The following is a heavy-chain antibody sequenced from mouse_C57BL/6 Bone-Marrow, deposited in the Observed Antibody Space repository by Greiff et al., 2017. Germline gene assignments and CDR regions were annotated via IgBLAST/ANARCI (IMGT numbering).Heavy chain of an antibody. J-gene: IGHJ4*01. Sequence: VQLKESGPELVKPGDSVKISCKASGYSFTGYFMNWVMQSHGKSLEWIGRINPYNGDTFYNQKFKGKATLTVDKSSSTAHMELRSLTSVDSAVYYCARKTPHYYSMDYWGQGTSVTVSS. CDR2: INPYNGDT. CDR1: GYSFTGYF. V-gene: IGHV1-20*01. CDR3: ARKTPHYYSMDY.